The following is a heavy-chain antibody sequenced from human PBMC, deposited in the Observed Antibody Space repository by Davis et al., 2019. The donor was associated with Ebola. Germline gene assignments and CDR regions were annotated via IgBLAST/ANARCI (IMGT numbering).Heavy chain of an antibody. CDR3: ARLRGCSGGSCYSVPYGMDV. J-gene: IGHJ6*02. CDR2: ISWNSGSI. D-gene: IGHD2-15*01. V-gene: IGHV3-9*01. Sequence: PGGSLRLSCAASGFTFDDYAMHWVRQAPGKGLEWVSGISWNSGSIGYADSVKGRFTISRDNAKNTLYLQMNSLRAEDTAVYYCARLRGCSGGSCYSVPYGMDVWGQGTTVTVFS. CDR1: GFTFDDYA.